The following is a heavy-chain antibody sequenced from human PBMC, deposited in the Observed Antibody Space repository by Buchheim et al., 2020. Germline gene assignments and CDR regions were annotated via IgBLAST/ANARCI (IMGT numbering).Heavy chain of an antibody. Sequence: QVQLQQWGAGLLKPSETLSLTCAVYGGSFSGYYWSWIRQPPGKGLEWIGEINHGGSTNYNPSLKSRVTISVDTSKNHFSLNLTSMTAADTAVYYCARMRVAARPFDFWGQGTL. V-gene: IGHV4-34*01. J-gene: IGHJ4*02. D-gene: IGHD6-6*01. CDR1: GGSFSGYY. CDR2: INHGGST. CDR3: ARMRVAARPFDF.